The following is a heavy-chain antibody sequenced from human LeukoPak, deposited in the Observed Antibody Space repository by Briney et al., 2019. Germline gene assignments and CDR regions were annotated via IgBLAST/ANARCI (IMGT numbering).Heavy chain of an antibody. V-gene: IGHV3-30*18. J-gene: IGHJ4*02. CDR2: ISYDGSNK. D-gene: IGHD2-15*01. CDR1: GFTFSSYG. Sequence: GGSLRLSCAASGFTFSSYGMHWVRQAPGKGLEWVAVISYDGSNKYYADSVKGRFTISRDNSKNTMYLQMNSLRAEDTAVYYCAKDLGYCSGGSCYRFDYWGQGTLVTVSS. CDR3: AKDLGYCSGGSCYRFDY.